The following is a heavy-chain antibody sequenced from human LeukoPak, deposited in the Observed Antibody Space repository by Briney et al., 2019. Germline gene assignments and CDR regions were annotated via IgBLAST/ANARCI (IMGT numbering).Heavy chain of an antibody. CDR1: GASIIGGSFF. V-gene: IGHV4-61*02. J-gene: IGHJ4*02. CDR2: VHPTGST. Sequence: PSETLSLTCTVSGASIIGGSFFWRWIRQPAGRAPEWIGRVHPTGSTNYNPSPSNRVIVSLDTSNNQFSLRLMSVTAADSAVYYCVRGASVFDYWGQGAPVTVSS. CDR3: VRGASVFDY.